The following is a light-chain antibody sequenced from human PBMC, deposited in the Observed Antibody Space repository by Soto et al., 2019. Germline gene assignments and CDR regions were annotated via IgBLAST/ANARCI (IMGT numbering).Light chain of an antibody. J-gene: IGKJ3*01. CDR3: LQLNTYPFT. CDR1: QGVTSY. V-gene: IGKV1-9*01. Sequence: IQLTQSPSSLSASVGDRVTITCRASQGVTSYLGWYQQKPGKAPKLLIYAASTLQSGVPSRFSGSGSVTDFTLTISSLQPEDFATYYCLQLNTYPFTFGPGTKVEIK. CDR2: AAS.